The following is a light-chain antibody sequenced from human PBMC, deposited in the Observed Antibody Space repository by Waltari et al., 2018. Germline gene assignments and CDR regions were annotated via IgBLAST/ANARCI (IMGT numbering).Light chain of an antibody. Sequence: ENVLTQSPGTLSLSPGERATLSCRASQSVDNWYLAWYQLKPGQAPRILISGSSSRATGGPDRFSGSGSGTDFTLTISRLEPEDFAVYYCHQSGGSGRAFGGGTKVEIK. V-gene: IGKV3-20*01. J-gene: IGKJ4*01. CDR2: GSS. CDR3: HQSGGSGRA. CDR1: QSVDNWY.